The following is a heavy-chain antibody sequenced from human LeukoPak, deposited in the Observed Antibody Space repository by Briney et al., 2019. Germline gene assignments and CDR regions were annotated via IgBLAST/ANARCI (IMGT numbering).Heavy chain of an antibody. D-gene: IGHD3-3*01. CDR2: ISAYNGNT. V-gene: IGHV1-18*01. CDR1: GYTFTSYG. CDR3: ARDLSSSYPTYYDFWSGYYPSLDY. Sequence: ASVKVSCKASGYTFTSYGISWVRQAPGQGLEWMGWISAYNGNTNYAQKLRGRVTMTTDTSTSTAYMELRSLRSDDTAVYYCARDLSSSYPTYYDFWSGYYPSLDYWGQGTLVTVSS. J-gene: IGHJ4*02.